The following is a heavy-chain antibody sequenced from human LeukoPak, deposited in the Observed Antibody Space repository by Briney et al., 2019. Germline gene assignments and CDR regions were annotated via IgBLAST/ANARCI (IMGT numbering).Heavy chain of an antibody. V-gene: IGHV3-64*04. CDR2: ISRNGGST. CDR3: ARDRARYSIGWYGEGFAY. Sequence: GGSLRLSCSASGFTFNSYPVHWVRQAPGKGLEYVSGISRNGGSTYYADSVKGRFTISRDNSKNTLYLQMNSLRAEDTAVYYCARDRARYSIGWYGEGFAYWGHGTLVTVSS. J-gene: IGHJ4*01. D-gene: IGHD6-19*01. CDR1: GFTFNSYP.